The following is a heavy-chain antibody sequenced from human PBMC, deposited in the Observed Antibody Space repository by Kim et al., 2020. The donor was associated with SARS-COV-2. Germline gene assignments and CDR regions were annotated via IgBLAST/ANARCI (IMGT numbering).Heavy chain of an antibody. CDR2: ISWNSDYI. J-gene: IGHJ3*02. CDR3: AKDETGVGGAYGRVAFDI. Sequence: GGSLRLSCAASGFTFVDYAMHWVRQAPWKGLEWVSGISWNSDYINYADSVKGRFTVSRDNAKNSLYLQMNSLRTEDTALYYCAKDETGVGGAYGRVAFDIWGHWTMVTVSS. D-gene: IGHD3-10*01. V-gene: IGHV3-9*01. CDR1: GFTFVDYA.